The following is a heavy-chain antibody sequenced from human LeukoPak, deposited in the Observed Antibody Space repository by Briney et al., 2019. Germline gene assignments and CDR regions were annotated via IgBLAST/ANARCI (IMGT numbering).Heavy chain of an antibody. CDR2: ISSSSSTI. CDR3: ARYYYGSRGEPFDY. CDR1: GFTFSSYN. J-gene: IGHJ4*02. Sequence: GGSLRLSCAASGFTFSSYNMNWVRQAPGKGLEWVSYISSSSSTIYYTDSVKGRFTISRDNAKSSLYLQMNSLRDEDTAVYYCARYYYGSRGEPFDYWGQGTQVTVSS. V-gene: IGHV3-48*02. D-gene: IGHD3-22*01.